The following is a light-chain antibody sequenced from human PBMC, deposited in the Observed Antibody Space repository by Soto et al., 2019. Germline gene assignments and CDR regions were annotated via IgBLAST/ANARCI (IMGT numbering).Light chain of an antibody. CDR1: QSISSW. V-gene: IGKV1-5*01. CDR2: DAS. CDR3: QQYNSYWT. Sequence: DIQMTQSPSTLSASVGDRVTITCRASQSISSWLAWYQQKPGKAPKLLIYDASSLESGVPSRFSGSGSGTESTLTISGLQPDDFATYYCQQYNSYWTFGQGTKV. J-gene: IGKJ1*01.